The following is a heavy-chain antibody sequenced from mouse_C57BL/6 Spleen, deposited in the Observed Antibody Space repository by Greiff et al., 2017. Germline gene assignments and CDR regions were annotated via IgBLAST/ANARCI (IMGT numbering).Heavy chain of an antibody. D-gene: IGHD1-1*01. CDR1: GYTFTSYW. CDR2: INPSNGGT. Sequence: QVQLKQPGTELVKPGASVKLSCKASGYTFTSYWMHWVKQRPGQGLEWIGNINPSNGGTNHNEKFKSKATLTVDKSSSTAYMQLSSLTSEDSAVYYCARTLYYYGSSPWFAYWGQGTLVTVSA. J-gene: IGHJ3*01. V-gene: IGHV1-53*01. CDR3: ARTLYYYGSSPWFAY.